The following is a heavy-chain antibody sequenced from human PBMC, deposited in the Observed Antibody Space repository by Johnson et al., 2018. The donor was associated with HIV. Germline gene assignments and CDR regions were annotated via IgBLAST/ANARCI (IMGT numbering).Heavy chain of an antibody. CDR3: ARAYTYGAFDI. CDR1: GFTFSSYG. D-gene: IGHD5-18*01. V-gene: IGHV3-30*03. CDR2: ISYDGSNK. J-gene: IGHJ3*02. Sequence: QVQLVESGGGVVQPGRSLRLSCAASGFTFSSYGMHWVRQAPGKGLEWVAVISYDGSNKYYADSVKGRFTISRDTLKNTLYLQMNSLRAEDTAVYYCARAYTYGAFDIWGQVTMVTVSS.